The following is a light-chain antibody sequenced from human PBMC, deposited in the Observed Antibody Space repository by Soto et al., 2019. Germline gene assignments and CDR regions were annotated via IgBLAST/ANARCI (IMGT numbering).Light chain of an antibody. CDR3: QQSYSLPPTWT. J-gene: IGKJ1*01. Sequence: DIQMTQSPSSLSASVGDRVTITCRASQTITNYLNWYQQQSGKAPKLLIYATDTLQSGVPSRFSGSGSGTDYTLTISSLQPEDFATYYCQQSYSLPPTWTFGQGTKVEIK. V-gene: IGKV1-39*01. CDR2: ATD. CDR1: QTITNY.